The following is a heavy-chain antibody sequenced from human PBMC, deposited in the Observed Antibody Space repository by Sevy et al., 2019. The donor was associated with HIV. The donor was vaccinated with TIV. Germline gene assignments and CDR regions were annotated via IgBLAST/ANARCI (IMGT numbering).Heavy chain of an antibody. CDR3: ARVLGDYLDY. J-gene: IGHJ4*02. CDR2: ISYDGSNK. D-gene: IGHD4-17*01. CDR1: GFTFSSYA. Sequence: GGSLRLSCAASGFTFSSYAMHWVRQAPGKGLEWVAVISYDGSNKYYANSVKGRFTISRDNSKNTLYLQMNSLRAEDTAVYYCARVLGDYLDYWGQGTLVTVS. V-gene: IGHV3-30-3*01.